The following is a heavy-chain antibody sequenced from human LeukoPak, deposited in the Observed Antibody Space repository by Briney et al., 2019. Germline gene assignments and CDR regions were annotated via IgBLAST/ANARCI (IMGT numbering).Heavy chain of an antibody. CDR3: AKDYRRLLWFGELSY. Sequence: GGSLRLSCAASGFTFSSYAMSWVRQAPGKGLEWVSAISGSGGSTYYADSVKGRFTISRDNSKNTLYLQMNSLRAEDTAVYYCAKDYRRLLWFGELSYWGQGTLVTVSS. J-gene: IGHJ4*02. D-gene: IGHD3-10*01. CDR2: ISGSGGST. CDR1: GFTFSSYA. V-gene: IGHV3-23*01.